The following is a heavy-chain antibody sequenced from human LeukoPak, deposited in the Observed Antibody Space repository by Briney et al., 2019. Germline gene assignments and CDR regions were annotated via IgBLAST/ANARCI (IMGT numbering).Heavy chain of an antibody. J-gene: IGHJ4*02. CDR2: IKEAGSEK. CDR1: GFTFSNYW. V-gene: IGHV3-7*04. CDR3: ARGGGMRSWYDFDY. Sequence: PGGSLRLSCAASGFTFSNYWMSWVRQAPGKGLEFMANIKEAGSEKYYVDSVKGRFTISRDNDKNLVLLQMNSLRAEDTAVYYCARGGGMRSWYDFDYWGQGTQVTVSS. D-gene: IGHD6-13*01.